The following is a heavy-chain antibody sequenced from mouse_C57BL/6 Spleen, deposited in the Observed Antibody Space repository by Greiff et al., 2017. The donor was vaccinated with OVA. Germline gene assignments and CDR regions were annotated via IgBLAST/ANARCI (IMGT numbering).Heavy chain of an antibody. CDR3: SRKGTYYSFDY. Sequence: QVQLQQSGAELVKPGASVKLSCKASGYTLTSYWMHWVKQRPGQGLEWIGMIHPNSGSTNYNEKFKSKATLTVDKSSSTAYMQLSSLTSEDSAVYYCSRKGTYYSFDYWGQGTTLTVSS. CDR2: IHPNSGST. D-gene: IGHD2-12*01. J-gene: IGHJ2*01. V-gene: IGHV1-64*01. CDR1: GYTLTSYW.